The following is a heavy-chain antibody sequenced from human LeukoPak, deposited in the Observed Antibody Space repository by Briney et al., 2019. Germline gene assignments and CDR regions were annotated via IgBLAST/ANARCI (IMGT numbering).Heavy chain of an antibody. Sequence: SVKVSCKASGGTFSCYAISWVRQAPGQGLEWMGGIIPIFGTANYAQKFQGRVTITADESTSTAYMELSSLRSEDTAVYYCATGSRGYYGMDVWGQGTTVTVSS. CDR3: ATGSRGYYGMDV. D-gene: IGHD3-10*01. CDR2: IIPIFGTA. CDR1: GGTFSCYA. J-gene: IGHJ6*02. V-gene: IGHV1-69*13.